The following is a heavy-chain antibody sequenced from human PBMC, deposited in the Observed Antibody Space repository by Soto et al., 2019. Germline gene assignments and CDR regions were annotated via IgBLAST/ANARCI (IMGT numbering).Heavy chain of an antibody. Sequence: PSETLSLTCAVYGGSFSGFYWSWIRQPPGKGLGWIGEVSHSGSTNYNPSLKSRVTISADTSKNQFFLKLTSVTAADTAVYYCARARFYSDSSGYYSTFDYWGQGTVVTVSS. J-gene: IGHJ4*02. CDR2: VSHSGST. V-gene: IGHV4-34*01. CDR1: GGSFSGFY. D-gene: IGHD3-22*01. CDR3: ARARFYSDSSGYYSTFDY.